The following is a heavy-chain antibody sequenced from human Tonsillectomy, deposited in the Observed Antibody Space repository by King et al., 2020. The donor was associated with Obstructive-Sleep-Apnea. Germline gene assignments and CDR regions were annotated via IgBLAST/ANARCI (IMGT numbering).Heavy chain of an antibody. CDR2: VGLDGSNK. V-gene: IGHV3-33*01. CDR3: ARDQRVTTKYYYYGMDV. D-gene: IGHD4-17*01. Sequence: VQLVESGGGVVQPGRSLRLSCAASGFTFSSYVMHWVRQAPGKGREWVSDVGLDGSNKYSADSVKGRLTISTDNAKNTRYLQMNSLRAEDTAVYYGARDQRVTTKYYYYGMDVWGQGTTVTVSS. CDR1: GFTFSSYV. J-gene: IGHJ6*02.